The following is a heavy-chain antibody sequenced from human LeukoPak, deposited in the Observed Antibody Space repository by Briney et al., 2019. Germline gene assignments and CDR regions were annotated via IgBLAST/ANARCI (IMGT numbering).Heavy chain of an antibody. J-gene: IGHJ4*02. CDR3: ARTGTTFFDY. V-gene: IGHV4-59*01. Sequence: SETLSLTCSVSGDSMSHYYWSWIRQPPGKGLEWIGYIHYLGSTKYNPSLKSRLTISVDTSKRNFSLRLTSVTAADTAIYYCARTGTTFFDYWGQGSLVTVSS. D-gene: IGHD1-7*01. CDR1: GDSMSHYY. CDR2: IHYLGST.